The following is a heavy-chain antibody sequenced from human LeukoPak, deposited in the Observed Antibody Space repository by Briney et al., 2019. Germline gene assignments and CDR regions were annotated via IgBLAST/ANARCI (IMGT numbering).Heavy chain of an antibody. V-gene: IGHV4-34*01. CDR2: INHSGST. Sequence: SETLSLTCAVYGGSFSGYYWSWIRQPPGKGLEWIGEINHSGSTNYNPSLKSRVTISVDTSKNQFSLKLSSVTAAETAVYYCARHDSSGSYPLDAFDIWGQGTMVTVSS. D-gene: IGHD3-22*01. J-gene: IGHJ3*02. CDR3: ARHDSSGSYPLDAFDI. CDR1: GGSFSGYY.